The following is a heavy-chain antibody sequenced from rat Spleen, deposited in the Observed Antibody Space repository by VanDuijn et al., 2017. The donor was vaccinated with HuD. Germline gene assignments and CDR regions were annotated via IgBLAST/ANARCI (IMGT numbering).Heavy chain of an antibody. CDR2: ISTGGGNS. CDR3: AKDMTGFGVDYFDY. Sequence: EVQLVESGGGLVQPGRSLKLSCAASGFTYSNYVLAWIRQAPTKGLEWDASISTGGGNSYYRDSVKGRFTSSRDNAKTTLYLQMDSLRSEDTATYYCAKDMTGFGVDYFDYWGQGVMVTVSS. CDR1: GFTYSNYV. D-gene: IGHD4-3*01. V-gene: IGHV5S13*01. J-gene: IGHJ2*01.